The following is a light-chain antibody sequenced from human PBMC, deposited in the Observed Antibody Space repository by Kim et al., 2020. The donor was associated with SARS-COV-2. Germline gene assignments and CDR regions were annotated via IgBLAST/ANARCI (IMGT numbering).Light chain of an antibody. CDR2: WAS. Sequence: SASNKCKSSQSVLYSSNNKNDLSWYQQKPGQPPKLLIYWASTRESGVPDRFSGSGSGTDFTLTISSLQAEDVAVYYCQQYDSTPTFGGGTKVDIK. V-gene: IGKV4-1*01. CDR1: QSVLYSSNNKND. J-gene: IGKJ4*02. CDR3: QQYDSTPT.